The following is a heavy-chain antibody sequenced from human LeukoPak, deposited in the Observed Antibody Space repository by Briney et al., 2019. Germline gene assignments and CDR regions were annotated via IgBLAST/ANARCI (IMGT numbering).Heavy chain of an antibody. J-gene: IGHJ4*02. CDR1: GYTFSDYY. CDR2: VNPVSGGT. D-gene: IGHD6-19*01. CDR3: ARDKSGNSGWYSYFDY. V-gene: IGHV1-2*07. Sequence: ASVKVSCKTSGYTFSDYYLHWVRQAPGQGLEWMGWVNPVSGGTNYAHKFQDRVTMTRDASITTAYMELSRLRSDDTAVYYCARDKSGNSGWYSYFDYWGQGTLVTVSS.